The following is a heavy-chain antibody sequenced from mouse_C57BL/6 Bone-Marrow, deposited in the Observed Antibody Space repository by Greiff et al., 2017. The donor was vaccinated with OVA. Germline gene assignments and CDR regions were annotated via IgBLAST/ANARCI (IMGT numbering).Heavy chain of an antibody. Sequence: EVHLVESEGGLVQPGSSMKLSCTASGFTFSSYAMSWVRQTPEKRLEWVATISDGGSYTYYPDNVKGRFTISRDNAKNNLYLQMSHLKSEDTAMYYCARGAMAFYFDYWGQGTTLTVSS. D-gene: IGHD1-1*02. CDR3: ARGAMAFYFDY. CDR2: ISDGGSYT. CDR1: GFTFSSYA. V-gene: IGHV5-4*01. J-gene: IGHJ2*01.